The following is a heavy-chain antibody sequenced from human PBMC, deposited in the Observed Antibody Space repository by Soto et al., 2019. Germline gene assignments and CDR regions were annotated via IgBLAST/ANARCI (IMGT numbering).Heavy chain of an antibody. Sequence: QVQLEQSGAEVKQPGSSVRVSCKTSGGTFSTYAINWVRQAPGQGLEWMGAIIPLFGTADYSQKFQGRGTITADESTSTAYMELSSLRSDDTAVYFCARPKGTYSSGYYDFDFWGQGTLVTVSS. CDR2: IIPLFGTA. CDR1: GGTFSTYA. D-gene: IGHD6-19*01. CDR3: ARPKGTYSSGYYDFDF. V-gene: IGHV1-69*01. J-gene: IGHJ4*02.